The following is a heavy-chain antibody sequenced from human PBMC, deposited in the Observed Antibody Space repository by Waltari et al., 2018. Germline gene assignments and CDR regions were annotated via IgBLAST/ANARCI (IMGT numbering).Heavy chain of an antibody. CDR3: ARDIPRSGWYPKGSGDAFDI. V-gene: IGHV4-39*02. D-gene: IGHD6-19*01. CDR2: IYYSGST. J-gene: IGHJ3*02. Sequence: QLQLQESGPGLVKPSETLSLTCTVSGGSISSSSYYWGWIRPPPGKGPEWIGRIYYSGSTYYNPSLKSRVTISVDTSKNSLYLQMNSLRAEDTAVYYCARDIPRSGWYPKGSGDAFDIWGQGTMVTVSS. CDR1: GGSISSSSYY.